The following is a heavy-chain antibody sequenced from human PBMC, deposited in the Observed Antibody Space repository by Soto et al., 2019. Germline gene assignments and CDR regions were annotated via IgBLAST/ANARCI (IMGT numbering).Heavy chain of an antibody. CDR1: GGSVRSCSYY. CDR3: ARERLYCSGGSCYDY. D-gene: IGHD2-15*01. CDR2: IYYSGST. J-gene: IGHJ4*02. V-gene: IGHV4-61*01. Sequence: PSEALSLTYTVSGGSVRSCSYYWIWIRQPPGKGLEWIVYIYYSGSTNYNPSLKSRVTISVDTSKNQFSLELSSVTAADTAVYYCARERLYCSGGSCYDYWGQGTLVTVSS.